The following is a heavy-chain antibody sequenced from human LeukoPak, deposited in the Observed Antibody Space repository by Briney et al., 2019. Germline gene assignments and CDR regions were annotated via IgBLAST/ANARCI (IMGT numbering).Heavy chain of an antibody. CDR2: ISSSSSTI. CDR1: GFTFSSYS. CDR3: ARELITFSEYYYYGMDV. J-gene: IGHJ6*02. D-gene: IGHD3-3*02. Sequence: GGSLRLSCAASGFTFSSYSMNWARQAPGKGLEWVSYISSSSSTIYYADSVKGRFTISRDNAKNSLYLQMNSLRAEDTAVYYCARELITFSEYYYYGMDVWGQGTTVTVSS. V-gene: IGHV3-48*01.